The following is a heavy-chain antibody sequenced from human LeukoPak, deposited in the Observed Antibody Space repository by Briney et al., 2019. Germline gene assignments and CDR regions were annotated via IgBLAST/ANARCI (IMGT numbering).Heavy chain of an antibody. CDR1: GGTFSSYA. V-gene: IGHV1-69*13. CDR2: IIPIFGTA. J-gene: IGHJ4*02. Sequence: VASVKVSCKASGGTFSSYAISWVRQAPGQGLEWMGGIIPIFGTANYAQKFQGRVTITADESTSTAYMELSSLRSEDTAVYYCARGLRSNRGMATIFERLSGSEDYWGQGTLVTVSS. D-gene: IGHD5-24*01. CDR3: ARGLRSNRGMATIFERLSGSEDY.